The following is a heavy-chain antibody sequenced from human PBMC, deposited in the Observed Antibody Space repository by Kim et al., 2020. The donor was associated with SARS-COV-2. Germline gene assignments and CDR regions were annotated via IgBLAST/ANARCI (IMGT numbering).Heavy chain of an antibody. CDR3: ARDISIFALDV. CDR2: T. J-gene: IGHJ6*02. V-gene: IGHV3-20*03. Sequence: TAYADSGRGRFTVSRDNARNSLYLQMNGLRAEDTALYYCARDISIFALDVWGQGTAVTVSS. D-gene: IGHD3-3*02.